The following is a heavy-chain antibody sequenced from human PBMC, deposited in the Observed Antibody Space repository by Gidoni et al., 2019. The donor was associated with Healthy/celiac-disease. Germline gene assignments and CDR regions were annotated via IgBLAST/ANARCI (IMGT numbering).Heavy chain of an antibody. J-gene: IGHJ4*02. D-gene: IGHD6-13*01. CDR2: ISSSSSYI. CDR3: ARWVGGAAQANDY. Sequence: EVQLVESGGGLVKPGGSLRLSCAASGFPFSSYSMNWVRQAPGKGLEWVSSISSSSSYIYYADSVKGRFTISRDNAKNSLYLQMNSLRAEDTAVYYCARWVGGAAQANDYWGQGTLVTVSS. CDR1: GFPFSSYS. V-gene: IGHV3-21*01.